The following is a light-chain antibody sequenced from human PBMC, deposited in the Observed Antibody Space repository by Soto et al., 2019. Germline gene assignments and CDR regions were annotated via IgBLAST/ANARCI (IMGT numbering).Light chain of an antibody. Sequence: EIVMTQSPATLSVSPGERATLSCRASQSVSSNLAWYQQKPGQAPRLLIYGASTRATGIPARFSGSGSGTEFTLTISSLHSEDFAVYYCQQYNNWPWTFGQGTKVDNK. CDR3: QQYNNWPWT. J-gene: IGKJ1*01. CDR2: GAS. CDR1: QSVSSN. V-gene: IGKV3-15*01.